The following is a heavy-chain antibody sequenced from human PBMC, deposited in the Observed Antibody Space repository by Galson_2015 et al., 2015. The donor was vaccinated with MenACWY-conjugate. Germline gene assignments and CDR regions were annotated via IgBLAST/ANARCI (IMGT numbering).Heavy chain of an antibody. CDR2: IDPVNSNI. J-gene: IGHJ6*02. Sequence: QSGASVKKPGESLRISCKGSGYSFTNYWIAWVRQMPGKGLEWVGLIDPVNSNIRYSPSFQGQVTITADESISTAYLQWSSLTASDTATYYCARHPPGGRGMDVWGRGTTVTVSS. D-gene: IGHD1-26*01. V-gene: IGHV5-51*01. CDR1: GYSFTNYW. CDR3: ARHPPGGRGMDV.